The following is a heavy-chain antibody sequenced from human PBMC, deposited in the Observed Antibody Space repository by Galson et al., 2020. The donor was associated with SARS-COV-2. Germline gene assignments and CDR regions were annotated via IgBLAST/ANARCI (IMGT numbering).Heavy chain of an antibody. CDR2: ISSSSTYI. J-gene: IGHJ4*02. D-gene: IGHD1-7*01. CDR1: GFTFSSYS. CDR3: ARDRGITATTSGDY. Sequence: GGSLRLSCAASGFTFSSYSMNWVRQAPGKGLKWVSSISSSSTYIYYADSVKGRFTISRDNAKNSLYLQMNSLRAEDTAVYYCARDRGITATTSGDYWGQGTLVTVSS. V-gene: IGHV3-21*01.